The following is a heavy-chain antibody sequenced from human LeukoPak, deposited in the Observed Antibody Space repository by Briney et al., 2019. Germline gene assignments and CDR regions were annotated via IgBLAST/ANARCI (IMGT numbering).Heavy chain of an antibody. CDR3: ARRFRGYSYGPFDY. D-gene: IGHD5-18*01. J-gene: IGHJ4*02. Sequence: PSETLSLTCTVSGGSISSSSYYWGWIRQPPGKGLEWIGSIYCSGSTYYNPSLKSRVTISVDTSKNQFSLNLSSVIAADTAVYYCARRFRGYSYGPFDYWGQGTLVTVSS. CDR2: IYCSGST. V-gene: IGHV4-39*07. CDR1: GGSISSSSYY.